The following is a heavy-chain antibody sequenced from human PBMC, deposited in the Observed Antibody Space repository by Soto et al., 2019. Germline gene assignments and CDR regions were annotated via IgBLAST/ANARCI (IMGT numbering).Heavy chain of an antibody. D-gene: IGHD3-22*01. J-gene: IGHJ4*02. CDR1: GYTFTRSG. Sequence: ASVKVSCKASGYTFTRSGISWVRQAPGQGLEWMGWISTYNGDTNYAQTFQGRVTMTTDTSTSTVHMEVRSLRSDDTAVYYCARDSQRYYYDSSGYYCYWGQGTLVTVSS. CDR2: ISTYNGDT. V-gene: IGHV1-18*01. CDR3: ARDSQRYYYDSSGYYCY.